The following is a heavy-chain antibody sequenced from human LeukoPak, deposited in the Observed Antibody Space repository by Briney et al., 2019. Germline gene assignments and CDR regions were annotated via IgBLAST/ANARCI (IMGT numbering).Heavy chain of an antibody. CDR1: GGSISNYY. CDR2: IYTSGTT. CDR3: ARGRDYYDSSGYFNY. D-gene: IGHD3-22*01. J-gene: IGHJ4*02. Sequence: SETLSLTCTVSGGSISNYYWNWVRQPAGKGLEWIGRIYTSGTTSCNPSLKSRVTMSVDTSKNQFSLKLNSVTAADTAVYYCARGRDYYDSSGYFNYWGQGTLVTVSS. V-gene: IGHV4-4*07.